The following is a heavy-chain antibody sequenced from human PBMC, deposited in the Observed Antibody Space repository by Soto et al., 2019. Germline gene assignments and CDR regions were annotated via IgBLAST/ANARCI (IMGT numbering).Heavy chain of an antibody. V-gene: IGHV3-11*06. J-gene: IGHJ4*02. D-gene: IGHD6-13*01. CDR1: GFTFTDYY. CDR2: ISVASTYT. Sequence: QVQLVESGGGLVKPGGSLRLSCAASGFTFTDYYVSWLRQAPGKGLEWLAYISVASTYTNYADSVKGRFTISRDNTKRSVYLQMNSLRAEDTAVYYCARDSMPQGHVAAAGTAYFDYWGQGSLVTVCS. CDR3: ARDSMPQGHVAAAGTAYFDY.